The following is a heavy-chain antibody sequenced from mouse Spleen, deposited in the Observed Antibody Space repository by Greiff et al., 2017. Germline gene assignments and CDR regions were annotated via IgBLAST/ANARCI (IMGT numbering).Heavy chain of an antibody. D-gene: IGHD2-3*01. V-gene: IGHV1-64*01. CDR2: IHPNSGST. Sequence: QVQLQQPGAELVKPGASVKLSCKASGYTFTSYWMHWVKQRPGQGLEWIGMIHPNSGSTNYNEKFKGKATLTADKSSSTAYMELRSLTSEDSAVYFCPLYDGYETYWGQGTLVTVSA. J-gene: IGHJ3*01. CDR3: PLYDGYETY. CDR1: GYTFTSYW.